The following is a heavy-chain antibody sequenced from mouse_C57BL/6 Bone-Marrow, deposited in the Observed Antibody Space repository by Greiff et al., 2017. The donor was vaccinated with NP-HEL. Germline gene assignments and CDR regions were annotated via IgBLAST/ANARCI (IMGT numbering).Heavy chain of an antibody. CDR2: INPDSSTI. CDR3: ARREVRDYAMDY. J-gene: IGHJ4*01. V-gene: IGHV4-1*01. D-gene: IGHD2-14*01. Sequence: AASGIDFSRYWMSWVRRAPGKGLEWIGEINPDSSTINYAPSLKDKFIISRDNAKNTLYLQMSKVRSEDTALYYCARREVRDYAMDYWGQGTSVTVSS. CDR1: GIDFSRYW.